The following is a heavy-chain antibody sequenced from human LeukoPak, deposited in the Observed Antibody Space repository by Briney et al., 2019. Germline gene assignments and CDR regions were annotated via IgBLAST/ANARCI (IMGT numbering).Heavy chain of an antibody. D-gene: IGHD3-10*01. V-gene: IGHV3-7*01. CDR2: IKQDGSEK. J-gene: IGHJ4*02. CDR3: AKLYGSGSYYKRYFDY. Sequence: GGSLRLSCAASGFTFSSYWMSWVRQAPGKGLEWVANIKQDGSEKYYVDSVKGRFTISRDNAKNSLYLQMNSLRAEDTAVYYCAKLYGSGSYYKRYFDYWGQGTLVTVSS. CDR1: GFTFSSYW.